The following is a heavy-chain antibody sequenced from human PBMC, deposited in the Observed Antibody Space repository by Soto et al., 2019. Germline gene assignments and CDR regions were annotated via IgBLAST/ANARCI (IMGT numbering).Heavy chain of an antibody. Sequence: EVQLVESGGGLVQPGGSLRLSCAASGFTFSDYGVNWVRQAPGKGLEWISYISRGSDTIYYADSVMGRFTISRDDAKNSLFLQMNSLRDEDTAVYYCARVSTTWEDDYWGQGTLLTVSS. CDR2: ISRGSDTI. CDR1: GFTFSDYG. V-gene: IGHV3-48*02. J-gene: IGHJ4*02. CDR3: ARVSTTWEDDY. D-gene: IGHD7-27*01.